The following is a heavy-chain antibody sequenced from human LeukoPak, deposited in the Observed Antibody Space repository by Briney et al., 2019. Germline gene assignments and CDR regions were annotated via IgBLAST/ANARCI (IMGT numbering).Heavy chain of an antibody. D-gene: IGHD6-19*01. CDR1: LGTFSSYV. J-gene: IGHJ3*02. CDR2: IFPIFGTA. CDR3: ARDITGQWLAYDAFDI. Sequence: ASVKVSCKASLGTFSSYVISWVRQAPGQGVKCMGGIFPIFGTANYAQKFQGRLTITTDEPTSTAYVELSSLRSKDTAVYYCARDITGQWLAYDAFDIWGQGTMVSVSS. V-gene: IGHV1-69*05.